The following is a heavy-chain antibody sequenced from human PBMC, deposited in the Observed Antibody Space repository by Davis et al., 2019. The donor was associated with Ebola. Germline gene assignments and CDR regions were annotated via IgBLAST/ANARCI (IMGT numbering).Heavy chain of an antibody. Sequence: SETLSLTCSVSGGAISRGTYYWGWGGKPPGKGQEGSGANDYSGRTYYNSSLESRVTISLDTSKNQFSLNLRSVTAADTAVYFCARLSGLFSSSSGALFFVLWGRGTLVSFSS. CDR3: ARLSGLFSSSSGALFFVL. CDR1: GGAISRGTYY. D-gene: IGHD6-6*01. J-gene: IGHJ2*01. V-gene: IGHV4-39*07. CDR2: NDYSGRT.